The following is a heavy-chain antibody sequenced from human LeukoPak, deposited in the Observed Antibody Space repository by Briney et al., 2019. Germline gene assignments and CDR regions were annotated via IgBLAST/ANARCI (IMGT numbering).Heavy chain of an antibody. J-gene: IGHJ4*02. CDR1: GGTFSSYA. Sequence: VKVSCKASGGTFSSYAISWVRQAPGQGLEWMGRIIPILGIANYAQKFQGRVAITADKSTSTACLERSSMVSEATTVKYCAAHYYNSSGYFTVDYWAEGPLLTVPS. CDR2: IIPILGIA. D-gene: IGHD3-22*01. V-gene: IGHV1-69*10. CDR3: AAHYYNSSGYFTVDY.